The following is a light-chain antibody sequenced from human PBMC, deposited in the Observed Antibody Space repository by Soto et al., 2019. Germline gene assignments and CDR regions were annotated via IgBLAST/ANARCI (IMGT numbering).Light chain of an antibody. V-gene: IGKV1-39*01. CDR2: GAF. J-gene: IGKJ2*01. CDR3: QQSYSSPYT. Sequence: DIQMTQSPSSLSAYVGDRVTLTCRASQTISSYVNWYQQRPGKAPKLLIYGAFSLQSGVPSRFIGSGSGTDFTLTISSLQPEDFATYFCQQSYSSPYTFGQGTKLEIK. CDR1: QTISSY.